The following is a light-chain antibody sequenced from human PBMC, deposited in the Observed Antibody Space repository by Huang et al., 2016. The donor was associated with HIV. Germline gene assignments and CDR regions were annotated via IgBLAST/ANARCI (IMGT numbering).Light chain of an antibody. CDR3: QQYDSLPRT. Sequence: DIKMTQSPSSLSASIGARFTITSRASPHIYSYLNWYQHRPGKAPKLLIYDAANLEVGVPSRFSGSGSGRNFTLIISSLQPEDFATYYCQQYDSLPRTFGPGTKV. CDR2: DAA. CDR1: PHIYSY. V-gene: IGKV1-33*01. J-gene: IGKJ3*01.